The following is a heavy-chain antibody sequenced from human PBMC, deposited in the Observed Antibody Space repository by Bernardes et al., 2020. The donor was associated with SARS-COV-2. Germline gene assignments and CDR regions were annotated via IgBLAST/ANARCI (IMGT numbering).Heavy chain of an antibody. Sequence: GGDLRLSFSASCFSFNSHVLNWVPPAPGKGVGGVLYLTSSRSTNYYADSVKGRFTISRDNAKNSLYLQMNSLRDEDTAVYYCARSTKDEKGSYICLDYWGQGTLVTVSS. D-gene: IGHD2-2*01. CDR2: LTSSRSTN. CDR1: CFSFNSHV. CDR3: ARSTKDEKGSYICLDY. J-gene: IGHJ4*02. V-gene: IGHV3-48*02.